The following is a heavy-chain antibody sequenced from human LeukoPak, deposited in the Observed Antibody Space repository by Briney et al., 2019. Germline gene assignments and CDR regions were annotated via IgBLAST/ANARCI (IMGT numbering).Heavy chain of an antibody. CDR3: ARRGGTRLEKNWFDP. D-gene: IGHD1-7*01. V-gene: IGHV5-51*01. J-gene: IGHJ5*02. Sequence: GESLKISCKGSGYSFTSYWIGWVRQMPGKGLEWMGIIYPGDSDTRYSPSFQGQVTISADKSTSTAYLQWSSLKASDTAMYYCARRGGTRLEKNWFDPWGQGTLVTVSS. CDR2: IYPGDSDT. CDR1: GYSFTSYW.